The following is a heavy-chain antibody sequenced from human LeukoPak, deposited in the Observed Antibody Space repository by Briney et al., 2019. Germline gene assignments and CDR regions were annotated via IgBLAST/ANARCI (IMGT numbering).Heavy chain of an antibody. V-gene: IGHV1-69*05. CDR2: IIPIFGTA. Sequence: GSSVKVSCKASGGTFSSYAISWVRQAPGQGLEWMGGIIPIFGTANYAQKFQGRVTMTRDTSTSTVYMELSSLRSEDTAVYYCARGEPVRGVISGTKNFDYWGQGTLVTVSS. CDR3: ARGEPVRGVISGTKNFDY. J-gene: IGHJ4*02. CDR1: GGTFSSYA. D-gene: IGHD3-10*01.